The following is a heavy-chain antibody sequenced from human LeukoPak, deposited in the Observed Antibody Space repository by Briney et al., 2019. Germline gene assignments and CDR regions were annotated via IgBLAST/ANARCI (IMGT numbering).Heavy chain of an antibody. Sequence: PGGSLRLSCAASGFTFSDYYMTWIRQAPGKGLEWISYISSSGSYTDYADSVKGRFTISRDNAKSSLFLLMNSLRAEDTAVYYCARHLRDSSGYYYFDYWGQGTLVTVSS. V-gene: IGHV3-11*06. CDR3: ARHLRDSSGYYYFDY. CDR1: GFTFSDYY. J-gene: IGHJ4*02. D-gene: IGHD3-22*01. CDR2: ISSSGSYT.